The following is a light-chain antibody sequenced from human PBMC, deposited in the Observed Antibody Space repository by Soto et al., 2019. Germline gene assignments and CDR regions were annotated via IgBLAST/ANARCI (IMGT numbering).Light chain of an antibody. Sequence: QSVLTQPPSASGTPGQRVTISCSGSSSNIGSNYVYWYQQVPGTAPKLLIYRNNQRSSGVPDRFSGSKSGTSASLAISGLRSEDEADYYCAGWDDSLSGVVFGGGNKLTVL. V-gene: IGLV1-47*01. CDR3: AGWDDSLSGVV. CDR2: RNN. CDR1: SSNIGSNY. J-gene: IGLJ2*01.